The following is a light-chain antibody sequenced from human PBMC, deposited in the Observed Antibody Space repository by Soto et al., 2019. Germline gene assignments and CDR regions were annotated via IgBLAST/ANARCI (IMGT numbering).Light chain of an antibody. Sequence: QSVLTQPPSASGTPGQRVTISCSGSSSNIGSNTVNWYQQLPGTAPKLLIYNNNQRPSGVPDRFSGSKSGTSASLASSGLQSEDEADYYCAAWDDSLNGVVFGGGTKVTVL. CDR3: AAWDDSLNGVV. CDR2: NNN. CDR1: SSNIGSNT. J-gene: IGLJ2*01. V-gene: IGLV1-44*01.